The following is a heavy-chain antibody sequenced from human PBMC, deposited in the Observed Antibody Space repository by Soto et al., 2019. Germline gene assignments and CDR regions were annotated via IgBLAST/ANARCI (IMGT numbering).Heavy chain of an antibody. D-gene: IGHD2-2*01. J-gene: IGHJ6*02. CDR2: IWYDGSNK. Sequence: QVQLVESGGGVVQPGRSLRLSCAASGFTFSSYGMHWVRQAPGKGLEWVAVIWYDGSNKYYADSVKGRFTISIDNSKNTLYLQMNSLRAEDTAVYYCARDIVVVPAASNYYYYGMDVWGQGTTVTVSS. CDR3: ARDIVVVPAASNYYYYGMDV. V-gene: IGHV3-33*01. CDR1: GFTFSSYG.